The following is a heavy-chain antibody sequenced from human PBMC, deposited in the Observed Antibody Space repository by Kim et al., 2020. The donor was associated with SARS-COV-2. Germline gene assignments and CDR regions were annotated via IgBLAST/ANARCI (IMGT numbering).Heavy chain of an antibody. CDR3: ARDVRADY. CDR2: GSNK. Sequence: GSNKYYADSVKGRFTISRDNSKNTLYLQMNSLRAEDTAVYYCARDVRADYWGQGTLVTVSS. J-gene: IGHJ4*02. V-gene: IGHV3-33*01. D-gene: IGHD6-6*01.